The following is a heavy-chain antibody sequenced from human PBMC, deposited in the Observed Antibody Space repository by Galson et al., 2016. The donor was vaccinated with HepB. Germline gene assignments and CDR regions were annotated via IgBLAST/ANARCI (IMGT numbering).Heavy chain of an antibody. V-gene: IGHV3-33*06. CDR2: IWYDGSNN. CDR1: GFPFSSYG. J-gene: IGHJ6*02. CDR3: AKKSTHCSGGSCYTADYCFHMDV. Sequence: SLRLSCAASGFPFSSYGMHWVRQAPGKGLEWVGFIWYDGSNNFYEDSVKGRFTISRDNSKNTVYLHMNSLRAEDTAVYYCAKKSTHCSGGSCYTADYCFHMDVWGQGTTVTASS. D-gene: IGHD2-15*01.